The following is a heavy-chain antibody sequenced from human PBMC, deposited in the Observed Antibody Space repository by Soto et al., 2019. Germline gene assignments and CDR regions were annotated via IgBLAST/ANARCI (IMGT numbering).Heavy chain of an antibody. J-gene: IGHJ4*02. CDR1: GFTFSSYG. CDR2: ISYDGSNK. Sequence: GGSLRLSCAASGFTFSSYGMHWVRQAPGKGLEWVAVISYDGSNKYYADSVKGRFTISRDNSKNTLYLQMNSLRAEDTAVYYCAKDARRRSPIAAAGYFDYWGQGTLVTVSS. V-gene: IGHV3-30*18. CDR3: AKDARRRSPIAAAGYFDY. D-gene: IGHD6-13*01.